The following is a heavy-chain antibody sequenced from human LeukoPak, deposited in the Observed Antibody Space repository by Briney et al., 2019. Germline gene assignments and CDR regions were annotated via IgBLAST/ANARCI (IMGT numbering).Heavy chain of an antibody. Sequence: SETLSLTCTVSGGSISSGDYYWRWIRQPPGKGLEWIGYIYYSGSTYYNPSLKSRVTISVDTSKNQFSLKLSSVTAADTAVYYCARHGPGGSRDYFDYWGQGTLVTVSS. CDR2: IYYSGST. CDR3: ARHGPGGSRDYFDY. D-gene: IGHD3-10*01. J-gene: IGHJ4*02. CDR1: GGSISSGDYY. V-gene: IGHV4-30-4*08.